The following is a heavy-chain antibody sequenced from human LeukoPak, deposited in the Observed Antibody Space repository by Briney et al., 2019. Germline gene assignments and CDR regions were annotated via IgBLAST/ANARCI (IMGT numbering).Heavy chain of an antibody. V-gene: IGHV4-34*01. CDR1: GGSFSGYY. Sequence: PSETLSLTCAVYGGSFSGYYWSWIRQPPGKGLEWIGEINHSGSTNYNPSLKSRVTISVDTSKNQFSLKLSSVTAADTAVYYCASQGRNGDYGYYFDYWGQGTLVTVSS. CDR3: ASQGRNGDYGYYFDY. D-gene: IGHD4-17*01. J-gene: IGHJ4*02. CDR2: INHSGST.